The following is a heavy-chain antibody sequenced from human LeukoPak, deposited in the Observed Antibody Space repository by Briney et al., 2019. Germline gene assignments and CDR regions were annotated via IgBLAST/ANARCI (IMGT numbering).Heavy chain of an antibody. J-gene: IGHJ4*02. CDR1: GFTFSNYA. D-gene: IGHD2-2*02. V-gene: IGHV3-23*01. CDR3: AKDMGYCSSTSCYSRYYFDY. CDR2: ISGSGGST. Sequence: GGSLRLSCAASGFTFSNYAMSWVRQAPGKGLEWVSGISGSGGSTYYADSVKGRFTISRDNSKNTLYLQMNSLRAEDTAVYYCAKDMGYCSSTSCYSRYYFDYWGQGTLVTVSS.